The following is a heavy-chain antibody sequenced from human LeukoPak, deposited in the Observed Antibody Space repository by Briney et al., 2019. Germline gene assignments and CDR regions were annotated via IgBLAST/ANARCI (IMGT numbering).Heavy chain of an antibody. CDR3: ARSDPQRSFDI. CDR1: GFSFRDYW. Sequence: GGSLRLSCAASGFSFRDYWMSWVRQAPGKGLEWASYISGSSSVIFYVDSVKGRFTISRDNARNSLYLQMNSLRDEDTALYYCARSDPQRSFDIWGQGTMVTVSS. CDR2: ISGSSSVI. J-gene: IGHJ3*02. V-gene: IGHV3-48*02. D-gene: IGHD6-25*01.